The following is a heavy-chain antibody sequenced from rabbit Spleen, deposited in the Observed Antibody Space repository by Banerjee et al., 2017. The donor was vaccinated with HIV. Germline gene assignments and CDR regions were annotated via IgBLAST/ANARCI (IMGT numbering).Heavy chain of an antibody. CDR2: INIVTGKS. CDR1: GVSLNDKDV. CDR3: ARDDGSGHYIDGYFNL. V-gene: IGHV1S45*01. Sequence: EQLEESGGGLVKPEGSLTLTCKASGVSLNDKDVMCWVRQAPGKGLEWIACINIVTGKSVYASWAKGRLIMSRTSSTTVTLQMTSLTAADTATYFCARDDGSGHYIDGYFNLWGPGTLVTVS. J-gene: IGHJ4*01. D-gene: IGHD1-1*01.